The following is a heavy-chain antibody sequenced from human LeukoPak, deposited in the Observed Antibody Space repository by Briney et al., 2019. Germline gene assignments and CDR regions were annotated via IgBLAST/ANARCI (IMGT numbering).Heavy chain of an antibody. CDR2: INPSGGST. Sequence: ASVKVSCKASGYTFTSYYIHWVRQAPGEGLEWMGIINPSGGSTSYAQKFQGRVTMTRDTSISTAYMELSRLRSDDTAVYYCARGTSGWFDPWGQGTLVTVSS. D-gene: IGHD2-8*01. CDR1: GYTFTSYY. CDR3: ARGTSGWFDP. V-gene: IGHV1-46*01. J-gene: IGHJ5*02.